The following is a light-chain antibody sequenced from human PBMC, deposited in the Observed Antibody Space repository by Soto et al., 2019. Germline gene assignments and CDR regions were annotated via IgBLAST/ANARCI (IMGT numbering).Light chain of an antibody. J-gene: IGKJ2*01. CDR2: SAS. CDR1: QSVNSN. Sequence: EIVMTQSPATLSVSPGERVTLSCRAIQSVNSNLAWYQQNLCQAPRLLIFSASTRATGVPARFSGSGSGTEFTLTISSLQSEDCAIYSWQQYNNWPYTFGQGTKVEI. V-gene: IGKV3D-15*01. CDR3: QQYNNWPYT.